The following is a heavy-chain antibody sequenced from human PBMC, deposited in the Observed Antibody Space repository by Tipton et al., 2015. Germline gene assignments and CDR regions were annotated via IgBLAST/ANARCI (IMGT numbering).Heavy chain of an antibody. CDR3: ARGRTSVITFSWGY. CDR1: GYTFTSYP. V-gene: IGHV1-46*01. Sequence: QLVQSGAEVKKPGASVKVSCKASGYTFTSYPMHWVRQAPGQGLEWMGVINPNGGITNYAQKFQGRVTMTRDSSTSTVYMELSSLRSEDPAVYYCARGRTSVITFSWGYWGQGTLVTFSS. CDR2: INPNGGIT. J-gene: IGHJ4*02. D-gene: IGHD3-22*01.